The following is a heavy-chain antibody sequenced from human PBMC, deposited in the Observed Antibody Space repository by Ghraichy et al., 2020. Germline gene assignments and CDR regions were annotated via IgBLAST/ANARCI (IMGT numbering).Heavy chain of an antibody. Sequence: ASVKVSCKTSGYTFNTYGVSWVRQAPGQGLEWMGWISGYNGNTHYAQNLQGRVTMTADTSTSTAYMELRSLRSDDTAVYYCARDAWFGELSPLGYWGQGTLVTVSS. J-gene: IGHJ4*02. D-gene: IGHD3-10*01. V-gene: IGHV1-18*01. CDR1: GYTFNTYG. CDR3: ARDAWFGELSPLGY. CDR2: ISGYNGNT.